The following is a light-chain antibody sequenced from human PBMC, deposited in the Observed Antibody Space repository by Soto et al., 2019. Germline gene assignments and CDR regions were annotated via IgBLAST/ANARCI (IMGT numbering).Light chain of an antibody. Sequence: ASVGGRVIINKRASQSIDTYLNWYQQRPGTAPKLLIYAASSLQSGVPSRFSGRGSGTYFTLQLSRVATEDVVIYYCMQSTHPPPTIGQGTRLEIK. CDR3: MQSTHPPPT. J-gene: IGKJ5*01. CDR1: QSIDTY. V-gene: IGKV1-39*02. CDR2: AAS.